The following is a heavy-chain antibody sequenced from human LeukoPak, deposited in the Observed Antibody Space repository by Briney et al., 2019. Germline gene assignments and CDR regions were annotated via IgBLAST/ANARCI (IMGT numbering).Heavy chain of an antibody. Sequence: SETLSLTCTVSGGSISSGYWIWIRQPPGKGPEWIGYIYYSGSTNYSPSLNSRVIISVDTSKNPFSLKLFSVTAAETAVYYCARGGLSGSYGYYFDYWGQGTLVTVSS. V-gene: IGHV4-59*01. CDR1: GGSISSGY. CDR3: ARGGLSGSYGYYFDY. CDR2: IYYSGST. J-gene: IGHJ4*02. D-gene: IGHD3-10*01.